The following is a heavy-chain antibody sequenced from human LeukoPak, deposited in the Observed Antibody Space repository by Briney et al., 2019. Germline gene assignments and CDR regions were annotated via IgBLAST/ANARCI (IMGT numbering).Heavy chain of an antibody. V-gene: IGHV1-2*03. CDR1: GYTFTSYG. Sequence: LVASVKVSCKASGYTFTSYGISWVRQAPGQGLEWMGWINPNSGGTNYGQKFQGRVTMTRDTSISTAYMELSRLRSDDTAVYYCARGHDYGDNWGQGTLVTVSS. J-gene: IGHJ4*02. CDR2: INPNSGGT. CDR3: ARGHDYGDN.